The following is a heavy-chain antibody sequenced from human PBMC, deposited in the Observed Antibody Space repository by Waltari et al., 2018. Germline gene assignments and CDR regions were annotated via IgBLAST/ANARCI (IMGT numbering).Heavy chain of an antibody. V-gene: IGHV4-38-2*02. CDR3: TRDALDYSVYWYFDL. Sequence: QVQLHESGPGLVQPSETLSLTCDVSGSSISSGFCWGWARQSPGKGLEWIGSFCHRGSTYYNPSLKSRVTISEDTSKNQFSLKLTSVTAADTAVYYCTRDALDYSVYWYFDLWGRGTLVTVSS. J-gene: IGHJ2*01. CDR1: GSSISSGFC. D-gene: IGHD2-15*01. CDR2: FCHRGST.